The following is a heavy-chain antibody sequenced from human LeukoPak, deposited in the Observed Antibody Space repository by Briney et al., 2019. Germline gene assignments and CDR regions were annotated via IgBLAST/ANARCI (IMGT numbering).Heavy chain of an antibody. CDR1: GFTFSRDW. J-gene: IGHJ4*02. V-gene: IGHV3-74*03. D-gene: IGHD2-8*01. Sequence: GGSLRLSCAPSGFTFSRDWMHWVRQAPGKGPEWVSRISDDGSITTYADSVQGRFTISRDNAKSTMFLQMNSLRAEDTAVYFCARRFYQTNVYDRHFDHWGQGILVTVSS. CDR3: ARRFYQTNVYDRHFDH. CDR2: ISDDGSIT.